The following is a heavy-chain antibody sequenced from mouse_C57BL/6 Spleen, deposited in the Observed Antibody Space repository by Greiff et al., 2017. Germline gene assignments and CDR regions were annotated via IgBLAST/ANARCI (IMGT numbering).Heavy chain of an antibody. J-gene: IGHJ3*01. CDR3: AITLTTEYYYAMAY. D-gene: IGHD1-1*02. CDR2: IDPEDGDT. CDR1: GFNINGYY. V-gene: IGHV14-2*01. Sequence: VQLQQPGAELVKPGASVKLSCTASGFNINGYYMHWVKQRTEQGLEWIGRIDPEDGDTTYAPKFQGKATITADTSSNTAYLQLSSLTSEDTAVYYCAITLTTEYYYAMAYWGQGTLVTVSA.